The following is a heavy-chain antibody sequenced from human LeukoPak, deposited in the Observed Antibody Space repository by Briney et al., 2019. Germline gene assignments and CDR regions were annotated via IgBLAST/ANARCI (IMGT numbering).Heavy chain of an antibody. J-gene: IGHJ3*02. CDR2: IYYSGST. D-gene: IGHD1-1*01. CDR1: GGSISSSSYY. V-gene: IGHV4-39*01. CDR3: ARPTWGLEDDAFDI. Sequence: PSETLSLTCTVSGGSISSSSYYWGWIRQPPGKGLEWIGSIYYSGSTYYNPSLKSRVTISVDTSKNQFSLKLSSVTAADTAVYYCARPTWGLEDDAFDIWGQGTMVTVSS.